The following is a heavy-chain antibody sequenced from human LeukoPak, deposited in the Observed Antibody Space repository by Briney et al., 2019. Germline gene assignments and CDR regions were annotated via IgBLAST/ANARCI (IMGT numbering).Heavy chain of an antibody. D-gene: IGHD1-26*01. CDR2: ISSSGSTI. Sequence: GGSLRLSCAASGFTFSSYEMNWVRQAPGKGLEWVSYISSSGSTIYYADSVKGRFTISRDNAKNSLYLQMNSLRAEDTAVYYCASLSGSPPYYFDYWGQGTLVTVSS. J-gene: IGHJ4*02. CDR3: ASLSGSPPYYFDY. V-gene: IGHV3-48*03. CDR1: GFTFSSYE.